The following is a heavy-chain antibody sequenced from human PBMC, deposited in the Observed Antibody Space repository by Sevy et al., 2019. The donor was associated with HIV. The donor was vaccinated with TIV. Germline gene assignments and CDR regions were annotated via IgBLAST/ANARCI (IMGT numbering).Heavy chain of an antibody. CDR2: ISGSGGST. J-gene: IGHJ4*02. CDR1: GFTFSSYA. CDR3: AKDQRAMKYYFDY. Sequence: GGSLRLSCAASGFTFSSYAMSWVRQAPGKGLEWVSAISGSGGSTYYSDSVKGRFTISRDNSKNTLSLQMNSLRAEDTAVYYCAKDQRAMKYYFDYWGQGTLVTVSS. V-gene: IGHV3-23*01.